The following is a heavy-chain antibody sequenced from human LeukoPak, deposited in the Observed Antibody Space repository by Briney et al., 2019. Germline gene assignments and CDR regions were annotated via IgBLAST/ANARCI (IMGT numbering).Heavy chain of an antibody. CDR3: ASSMVENWYFDL. J-gene: IGHJ2*01. CDR1: GYTFTSYY. Sequence: ASVKVSCKASGYTFTSYYMHWVRQAPGQGLEWMGIINPSGGSTSYAQKFQGRVTMTSDTSTSTVYMELSSLRSEDTAVYYCASSMVENWYFDLWGRGTLVTVSS. D-gene: IGHD3-10*01. CDR2: INPSGGST. V-gene: IGHV1-46*01.